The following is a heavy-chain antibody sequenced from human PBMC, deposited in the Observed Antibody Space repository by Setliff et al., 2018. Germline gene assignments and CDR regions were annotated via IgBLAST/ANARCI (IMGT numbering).Heavy chain of an antibody. Sequence: PGGSLRLSCAASGLTFNSYAMSWVRQAPGKGLEWVSVTYSDGRTNYADSVKGRFIVSRDNSKSTLYLQMNSLRAEDTAIYYCAKVLYPGVGYFYGMDVWGQGTTVTVSS. V-gene: IGHV3-23*01. J-gene: IGHJ6*02. CDR1: GLTFNSYA. CDR3: AKVLYPGVGYFYGMDV. D-gene: IGHD3-10*01. CDR2: TYSDGRT.